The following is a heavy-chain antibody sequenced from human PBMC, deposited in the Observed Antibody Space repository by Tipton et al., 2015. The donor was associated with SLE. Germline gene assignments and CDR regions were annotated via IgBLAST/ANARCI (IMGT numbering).Heavy chain of an antibody. J-gene: IGHJ1*01. CDR2: ISAYNGNT. CDR3: ARDRFCSRTSCYPGYFQH. D-gene: IGHD2-2*01. V-gene: IGHV1-18*01. CDR1: GYTFTSYG. Sequence: QVQLVQSGAEVKKPGASVKVSCKASGYTFTSYGISWVRQAPGQGLEWMGWISAYNGNTNYAQKLQGRVTMTTYTSTSTAYMELRSLRSDDTAVYYCARDRFCSRTSCYPGYFQHWGQGTLVTVSS.